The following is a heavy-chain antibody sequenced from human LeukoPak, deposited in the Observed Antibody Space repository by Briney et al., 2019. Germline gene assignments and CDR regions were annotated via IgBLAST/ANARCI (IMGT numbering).Heavy chain of an antibody. D-gene: IGHD3-22*01. CDR2: ISAYNGNT. J-gene: IGHJ5*02. V-gene: IGHV1-18*01. CDR1: GYTFTSYG. CDR3: ARDAGNYYDSSGYDP. Sequence: ASVKVSCKASGYTFTSYGISWVRQAPGQGLEWMGWISAYNGNTNYAQKIQGRVTMTTDTSTSTAYMELRSLRSDDTAVYYCARDAGNYYDSSGYDPWGQGTLVTVSS.